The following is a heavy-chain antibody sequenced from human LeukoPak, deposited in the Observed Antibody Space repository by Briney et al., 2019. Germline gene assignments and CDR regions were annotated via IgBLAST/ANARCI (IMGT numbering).Heavy chain of an antibody. CDR3: AGLNTAMVMGRIDY. CDR1: GGSISSGGYY. J-gene: IGHJ4*02. V-gene: IGHV4-31*03. D-gene: IGHD5-18*01. Sequence: SETLSLTCPVSGGSISSGGYYWSWIRQPPGKGLEWIGYIYYSGSTYYNPSLKSRVTISVDTSKNQFSLKLSSVTAADTAVYYCAGLNTAMVMGRIDYWGQGTLVTVSS. CDR2: IYYSGST.